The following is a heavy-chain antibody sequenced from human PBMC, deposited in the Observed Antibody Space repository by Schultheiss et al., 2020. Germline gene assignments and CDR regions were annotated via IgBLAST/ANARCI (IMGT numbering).Heavy chain of an antibody. CDR2: IWYDGSSE. J-gene: IGHJ6*02. Sequence: GGSLRLSCAASGFTFSSYWMSWVRQAPGKGLEWVAFIWYDGSSEYHADSVKGRFTISRDNSKNTLYLQMNSLRAEDTAVYYCARDRDYGDYYYYYGMDVWGQGTTVTVSS. V-gene: IGHV3-33*08. CDR3: ARDRDYGDYYYYYGMDV. CDR1: GFTFSSYW. D-gene: IGHD4-17*01.